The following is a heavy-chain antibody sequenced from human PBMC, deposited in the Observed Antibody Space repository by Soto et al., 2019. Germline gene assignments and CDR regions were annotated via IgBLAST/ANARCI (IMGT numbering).Heavy chain of an antibody. Sequence: EVRLLEAGGGLKQPGGSLRLSCAASGFTFKESAMNWVRQAPRKGLEWVASISDTGASTWYAESVRGRLSSSRDNSKNTLYLQMNSLRGEDTAVYYCAKGRGSGWAWYFDNWGQGTLVTVSS. V-gene: IGHV3-23*01. D-gene: IGHD6-19*01. CDR1: GFTFKESA. CDR3: AKGRGSGWAWYFDN. CDR2: ISDTGAST. J-gene: IGHJ4*02.